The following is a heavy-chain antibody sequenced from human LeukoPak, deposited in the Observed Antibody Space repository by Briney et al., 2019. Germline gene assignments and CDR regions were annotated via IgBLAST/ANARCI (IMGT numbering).Heavy chain of an antibody. D-gene: IGHD1-26*01. CDR2: IRQDGGLK. CDR1: GFTFSSYR. J-gene: IGHJ4*02. CDR3: AREIVGAIKSYFDY. V-gene: IGHV3-7*01. Sequence: PGGSLRLSCTASGFTFSSYRMSWVRQAPGKGLEWVANIRQDGGLKHYVDSVKGRFTISRDNAENSLYLQMNSLRGEDTAVYYCAREIVGAIKSYFDYWGQGTLVTASS.